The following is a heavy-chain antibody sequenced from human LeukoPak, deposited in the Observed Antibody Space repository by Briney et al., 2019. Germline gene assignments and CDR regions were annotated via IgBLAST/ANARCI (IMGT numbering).Heavy chain of an antibody. CDR2: INHSGST. CDR3: ARVRITMVRGRNWFDP. CDR1: GGSFSGYY. J-gene: IGHJ5*02. Sequence: SETLSLTCAVYGGSFSGYYWSWIRQPPGKGLEWIGEINHSGSTNYNPSLTSRVTISVDTSKNQFSLKLSSVTAADTAVYYCARVRITMVRGRNWFDPWGQGTLVTVSS. V-gene: IGHV4-34*01. D-gene: IGHD3-10*01.